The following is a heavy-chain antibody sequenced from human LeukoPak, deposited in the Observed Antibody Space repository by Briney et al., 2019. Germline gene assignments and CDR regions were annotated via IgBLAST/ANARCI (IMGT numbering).Heavy chain of an antibody. CDR2: IYHSGST. V-gene: IGHV4-30-2*01. Sequence: SQTLSLTCAVSGGSISSADYSWSWIRQPPGKGLEWIGNIYHSGSTYYNPSLKSRVTISVDRPKNQLSLKLSSVTAADTAVYYCARKGQSGQTSGWSHNWFDPWGQGTLVTVSS. CDR3: ARKGQSGQTSGWSHNWFDP. D-gene: IGHD6-19*01. J-gene: IGHJ5*02. CDR1: GGSISSADYS.